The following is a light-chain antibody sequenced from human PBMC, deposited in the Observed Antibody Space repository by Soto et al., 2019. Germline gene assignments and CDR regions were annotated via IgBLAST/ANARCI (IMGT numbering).Light chain of an antibody. V-gene: IGKV3-20*01. Sequence: EIALTQSPGTLSLSPGERATLSCRASQSVSSSYLTWYQQKPGQAPRLLMYGASSRAPGIPDRFSGSGSGTDFTLTISRLEPEDFAVYYCQQHGSSPWTFGQGTKVEIK. CDR3: QQHGSSPWT. CDR2: GAS. CDR1: QSVSSSY. J-gene: IGKJ1*01.